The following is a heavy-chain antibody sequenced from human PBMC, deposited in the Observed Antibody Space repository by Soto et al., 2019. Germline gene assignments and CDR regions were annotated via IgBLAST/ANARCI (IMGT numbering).Heavy chain of an antibody. CDR3: ARAGCDGGSCYTLVGLRYGMDV. J-gene: IGHJ6*02. CDR2: ISYDGNNK. CDR1: GFTFSSYA. V-gene: IGHV3-30-3*01. Sequence: QVPLVESGGGVVQPGRSLRLSCAASGFTFSSYAMHWVRQAPGKGLEWVAVISYDGNNKYYADSVKGRFTISRDNSKNTLYLQMNSVRAEDTAVYSCARAGCDGGSCYTLVGLRYGMDVWGQGTTVTVSS. D-gene: IGHD2-15*01.